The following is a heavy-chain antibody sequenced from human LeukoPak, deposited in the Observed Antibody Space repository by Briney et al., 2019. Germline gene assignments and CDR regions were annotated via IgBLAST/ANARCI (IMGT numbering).Heavy chain of an antibody. CDR1: GGSFSGYY. D-gene: IGHD3-16*02. J-gene: IGHJ4*02. CDR2: INHSGST. CDR3: ARDRYVWGSYRFDY. Sequence: SETLSLTCAVYGGSFSGYYWSWIRQPPGKGLEWIGEINHSGSTNYNPSLKSRVTISVDTSKNQFSLKLSSVTAADTAVYYCARDRYVWGSYRFDYWGQGTLVTVSS. V-gene: IGHV4-34*01.